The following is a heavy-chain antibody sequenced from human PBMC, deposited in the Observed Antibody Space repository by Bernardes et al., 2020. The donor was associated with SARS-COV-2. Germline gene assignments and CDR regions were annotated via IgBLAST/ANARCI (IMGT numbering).Heavy chain of an antibody. V-gene: IGHV1-24*01. Sequence: ASMKVSCKVSGYTLTELSMHWVRQAPGKGLEWMGGFDPEDGETIYAQKFQGRVTMTEDTSTDTAYMELSSLRSEDTAVYYCATAFAVAGPSAYDYWGQGTLVTVSS. CDR3: ATAFAVAGPSAYDY. D-gene: IGHD6-19*01. CDR1: GYTLTELS. J-gene: IGHJ4*02. CDR2: FDPEDGET.